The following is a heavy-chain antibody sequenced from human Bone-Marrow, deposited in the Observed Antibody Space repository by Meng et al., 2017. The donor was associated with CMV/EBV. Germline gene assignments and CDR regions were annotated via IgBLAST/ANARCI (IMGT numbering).Heavy chain of an antibody. CDR1: GTFGCTT. CDR3: AKDSSPYYYDSSGCYN. D-gene: IGHD3-22*01. Sequence: GTFGCTTIGGEREAPGQELQWMGRFMPSLGIANGAQKYQDRVTITANKSANTAYKELSSLRSEDTDVYYCAKDSSPYYYDSSGCYNWGQGTLVTVSS. V-gene: IGHV1-69*04. J-gene: IGHJ4*02. CDR2: FMPSLGIA.